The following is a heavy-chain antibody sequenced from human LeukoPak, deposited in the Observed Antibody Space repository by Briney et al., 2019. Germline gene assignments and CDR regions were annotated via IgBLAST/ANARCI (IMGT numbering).Heavy chain of an antibody. CDR1: GGSFSGYY. V-gene: IGHV4-59*10. CDR2: IYTSGSI. D-gene: IGHD3-9*01. CDR3: ARAGILTGYYYFDY. J-gene: IGHJ4*02. Sequence: SETLSLTCAVYGGSFSGYYWSWIRQPAGKGLEWIGRIYTSGSINYNPSLKRVTISVDTSKNQFSLKLSSVTAADTAVYYCARAGILTGYYYFDYWGQGTLVTVSS.